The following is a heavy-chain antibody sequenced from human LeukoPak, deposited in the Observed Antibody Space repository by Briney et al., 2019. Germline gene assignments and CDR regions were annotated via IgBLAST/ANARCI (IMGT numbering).Heavy chain of an antibody. CDR2: ISSSGSTI. CDR3: ARDCRLNCARQPGFDS. J-gene: IGHJ5*01. CDR1: GFTFSSYS. V-gene: IGHV3-48*02. Sequence: GGSLRLSCAASGFTFSSYSMNWVRQAPGKGLEWVSYISSSGSTIYYADSAKGRLTISRDNAKNSLYLQLSSLRDEDTAVYYCARDCRLNCARQPGFDSWGQGTLVTVSS. D-gene: IGHD1-1*01.